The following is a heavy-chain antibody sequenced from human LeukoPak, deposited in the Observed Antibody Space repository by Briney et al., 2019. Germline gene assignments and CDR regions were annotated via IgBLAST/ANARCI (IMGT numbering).Heavy chain of an antibody. CDR3: ARDRYYYDTGGYSLFDY. D-gene: IGHD3-22*01. CDR1: GGSISSYY. CDR2: IYTSGST. Sequence: PSETLSLTCTVCGGSISSYYWSWIRQPAGKGLEWIGRIYTSGSTNYNPSLKSRVTMSVDTSKNQFSLKLSSVTAADTAVYYCARDRYYYDTGGYSLFDYWGQGTLVTVSS. J-gene: IGHJ4*02. V-gene: IGHV4-4*07.